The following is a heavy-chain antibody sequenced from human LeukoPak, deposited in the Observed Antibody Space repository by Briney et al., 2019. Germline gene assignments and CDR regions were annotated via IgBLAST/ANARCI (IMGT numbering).Heavy chain of an antibody. V-gene: IGHV4-38-2*01. Sequence: PSETLSLTCAVSGYSISSGYYWGWIRQPPGKGLEWIGSIYHSGSTYYNPSLESRVTISVDTSKNQFSLKLSSVTAADTAVYYCARPVVPAAIISPSDAFDIWGQGTMVTVSS. CDR1: GYSISSGYY. CDR3: ARPVVPAAIISPSDAFDI. CDR2: IYHSGST. J-gene: IGHJ3*02. D-gene: IGHD2-2*02.